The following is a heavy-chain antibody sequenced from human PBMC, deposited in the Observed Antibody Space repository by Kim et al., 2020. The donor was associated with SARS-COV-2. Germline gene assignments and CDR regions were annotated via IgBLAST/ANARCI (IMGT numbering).Heavy chain of an antibody. CDR3: AKSMTPNVRGGVIDY. CDR1: GFTFTNYA. V-gene: IGHV3-23*01. CDR2: ISGSGGFS. Sequence: GGSLRLSCAASGFTFTNYAINWVRQAPGKGLEWVSGISGSGGFSYYADSVKGRYTISRDNSKNTLSLQMDSLRAEDAAVYYCAKSMTPNVRGGVIDYWG. J-gene: IGHJ4*01. D-gene: IGHD3-10*02.